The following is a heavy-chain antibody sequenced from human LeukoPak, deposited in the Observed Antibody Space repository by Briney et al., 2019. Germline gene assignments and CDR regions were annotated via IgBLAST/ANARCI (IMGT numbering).Heavy chain of an antibody. CDR3: ARELYIAAAADY. Sequence: GGSLRLSCAASGFTFSGYSMNWVRQAPGKGLEWVSSISSSSSYIYYADSVKGRFTISRDNAKNSLYLQMNSLRAEDTAVYYCARELYIAAAADYWGQGTLVTVSS. V-gene: IGHV3-21*01. D-gene: IGHD6-13*01. CDR1: GFTFSGYS. J-gene: IGHJ4*02. CDR2: ISSSSSYI.